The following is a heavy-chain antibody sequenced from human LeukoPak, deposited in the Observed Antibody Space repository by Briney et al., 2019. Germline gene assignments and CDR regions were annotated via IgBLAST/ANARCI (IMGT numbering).Heavy chain of an antibody. D-gene: IGHD3-10*01. J-gene: IGHJ5*02. CDR2: IYYSGST. V-gene: IGHV4-59*01. CDR3: ARAMVRGVIIWDNWFDP. Sequence: PSETLSLTCTVSGGSISSYYWSWIRQPPGKGLEWIGYIYYSGSTNYNPSLKSRVTISVDTSKNQFSLKLSSVTAADTTVYYCARAMVRGVIIWDNWFDPWGQGTLVTVSS. CDR1: GGSISSYY.